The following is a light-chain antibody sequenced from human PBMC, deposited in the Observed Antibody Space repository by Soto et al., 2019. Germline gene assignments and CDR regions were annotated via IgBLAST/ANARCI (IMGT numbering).Light chain of an antibody. Sequence: QSVLTQSPSVSAAPGQKVTISCSGSSSNIGNKYVSWYQQLPGTAPKLLIYDNNKRPSGIPDRFSGSKSGTSGTLDITGLQTGDEAEYYCATWDGSLPGEVFGGGTKVTVL. CDR1: SSNIGNKY. CDR3: ATWDGSLPGEV. V-gene: IGLV1-51*01. J-gene: IGLJ2*01. CDR2: DNN.